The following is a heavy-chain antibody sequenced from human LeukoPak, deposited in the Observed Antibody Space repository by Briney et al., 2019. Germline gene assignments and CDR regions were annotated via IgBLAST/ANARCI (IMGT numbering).Heavy chain of an antibody. CDR3: GSDLWLRSPLDY. Sequence: SETLSLTCAVYGGSFSGYYWSWIRQPPGKGLEWIGEINHSGSTNYNPSLKSRVTISVDTSKNQFSLKLSSVTAADTAVYYCGSDLWLRSPLDYWGQGTLVTVSS. J-gene: IGHJ4*02. CDR1: GGSFSGYY. D-gene: IGHD3-3*01. V-gene: IGHV4-34*01. CDR2: INHSGST.